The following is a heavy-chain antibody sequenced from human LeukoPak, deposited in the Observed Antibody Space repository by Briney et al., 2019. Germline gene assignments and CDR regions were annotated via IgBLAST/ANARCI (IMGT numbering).Heavy chain of an antibody. V-gene: IGHV4-59*01. D-gene: IGHD3-22*01. CDR2: IYYSGST. CDR3: ARGDYDSSGYSTVYY. Sequence: SETLSLTCTVSGGSISSYYWSWIRQPPGKGLEWIGYIYYSGSTNYNPSLKSRVTISVDTSKNQFSLKLSSVTAADTAVYYCARGDYDSSGYSTVYYWGQGTLVTVSS. J-gene: IGHJ4*02. CDR1: GGSISSYY.